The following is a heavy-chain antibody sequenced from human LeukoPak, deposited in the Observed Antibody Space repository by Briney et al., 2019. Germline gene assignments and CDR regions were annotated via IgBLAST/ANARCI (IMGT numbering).Heavy chain of an antibody. CDR2: IYYSGST. CDR1: GGSMSSYY. J-gene: IGHJ5*02. CDR3: ARDPQGYNWFDP. Sequence: SETLSLTCTVSGGSMSSYYWSWIRQPPGKGLEWIAHIYYSGSTNYNPSLKSRVTILVDTSKNQFSLKLSSVTAADTAVYYCARDPQGYNWFDPWGQGTLVTVSS. V-gene: IGHV4-59*12.